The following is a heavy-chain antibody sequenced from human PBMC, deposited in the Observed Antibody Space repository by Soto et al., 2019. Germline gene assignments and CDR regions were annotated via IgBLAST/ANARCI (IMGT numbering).Heavy chain of an antibody. D-gene: IGHD2-2*03. J-gene: IGHJ6*02. CDR2: ISYDGSYK. Sequence: PGGSLRLSCAASGFTFSSYVMHWVRQAPGKGLEWVAVISYDGSYKYYADSVKGRFTISRDNSKHTLYLQMSSLRVEDTAVYYFAKDPDGYCSSTRCYTYHGLDVWGQGTTVTVSS. V-gene: IGHV3-30*18. CDR3: AKDPDGYCSSTRCYTYHGLDV. CDR1: GFTFSSYV.